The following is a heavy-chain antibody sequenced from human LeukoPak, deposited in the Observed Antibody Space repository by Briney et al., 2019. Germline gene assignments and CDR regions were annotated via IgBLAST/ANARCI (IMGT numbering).Heavy chain of an antibody. J-gene: IGHJ6*03. CDR1: GYTFTSYD. V-gene: IGHV1-8*03. D-gene: IGHD4-11*01. Sequence: ASVKVSCKASGYTFTSYDINWVRQATGQGLEWMGWMNPNSGNTGYAQTFQGRVTITRNTSISTAYMELSSLRSVDTAVYYCARGPLPSSNYGYYYYSYMDVWGKGTTVTVSS. CDR2: MNPNSGNT. CDR3: ARGPLPSSNYGYYYYSYMDV.